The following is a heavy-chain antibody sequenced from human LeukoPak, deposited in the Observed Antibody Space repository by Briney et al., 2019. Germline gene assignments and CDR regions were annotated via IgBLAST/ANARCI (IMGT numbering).Heavy chain of an antibody. J-gene: IGHJ5*02. V-gene: IGHV1-2*02. Sequence: ASVKVSCKASGYTFTGYYMHWVRQAPGQGLEWMGWINPNSGGTNYAQKFQGRVTMTRDTSISTAYMELSRLRSDDTAVYYCARHYCSSTSCYQDNWFDPWGQGTLVTVSS. D-gene: IGHD2-2*01. CDR3: ARHYCSSTSCYQDNWFDP. CDR1: GYTFTGYY. CDR2: INPNSGGT.